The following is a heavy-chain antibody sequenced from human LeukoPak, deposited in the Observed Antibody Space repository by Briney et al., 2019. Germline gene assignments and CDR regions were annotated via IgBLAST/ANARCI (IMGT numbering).Heavy chain of an antibody. Sequence: PGGSLRLSCAASGFTFSGSAMHWVRQASGKGLEWVGRIRSKANSYATAYAASVKGRFTISRDDSKNTAYLQMNSLKTEDTAVNYCTRRPGTTDHDDSWGQGTLVTVSS. CDR1: GFTFSGSA. V-gene: IGHV3-73*01. CDR2: IRSKANSYAT. J-gene: IGHJ4*02. D-gene: IGHD1-7*01. CDR3: TRRPGTTDHDDS.